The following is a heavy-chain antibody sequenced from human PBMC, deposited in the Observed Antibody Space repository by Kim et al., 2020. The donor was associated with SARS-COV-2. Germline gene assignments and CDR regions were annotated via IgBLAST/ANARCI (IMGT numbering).Heavy chain of an antibody. CDR1: GGSISSSNW. CDR2: IYHSGST. D-gene: IGHD3-22*01. V-gene: IGHV4-4*02. J-gene: IGHJ4*02. Sequence: SETLSLTCAVSGGSISSSNWWSWVRQPPGKGLEWIGEIYHSGSTNYNPSLKSRVTISVDKSKNQFSLKLSSVTAADTAVYYCARSTYYYDSSGYYPEIDYWGQGTLVTVSS. CDR3: ARSTYYYDSSGYYPEIDY.